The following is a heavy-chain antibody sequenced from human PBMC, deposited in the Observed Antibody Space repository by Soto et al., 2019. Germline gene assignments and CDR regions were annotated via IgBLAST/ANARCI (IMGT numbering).Heavy chain of an antibody. J-gene: IGHJ3*01. CDR1: GGSIGYYY. V-gene: IGHV4-59*01. D-gene: IGHD4-17*01. Sequence: SETLSLTCTVSGGSIGYYYCTWIRQPPGKGLEWICFIYYSGSTNYNPSLKSRVTMSVDTSKNQFSLTLTSVTAADTAVYYRARGRGVTTNDAFNVCGRRAMVTVAS. CDR3: ARGRGVTTNDAFNV. CDR2: IYYSGST.